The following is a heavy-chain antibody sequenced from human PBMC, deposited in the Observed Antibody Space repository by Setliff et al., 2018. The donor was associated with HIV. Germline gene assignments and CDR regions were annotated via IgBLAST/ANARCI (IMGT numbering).Heavy chain of an antibody. CDR2: IYTTGST. CDR3: ARAYFGSGIYY. D-gene: IGHD3-10*01. CDR1: GDSISNYY. J-gene: IGHJ4*02. Sequence: SETLSLTCTVSGDSISNYYWSWVRQPPGKGLEWIGYIYTTGSTNYNPSLKSRVTMSVDTSKNQFSLRLTSVTAADTAVYYCARAYFGSGIYYWGQGTLVTVSS. V-gene: IGHV4-4*09.